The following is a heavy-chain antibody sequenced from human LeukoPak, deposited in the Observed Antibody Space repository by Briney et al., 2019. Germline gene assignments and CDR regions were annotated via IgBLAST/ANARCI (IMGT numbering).Heavy chain of an antibody. CDR2: IRYNGDTI. D-gene: IGHD3-22*01. Sequence: PGGSLRLSCAASGFTFNSYELNWVRQAPGKGLEWVAHIRYNGDTIHYATSVEARFTISRDNSKNSLYLQMNSLRAEDTAVYYCARTPWYFGSSGYSGVDYWGQGILVTVCS. CDR1: GFTFNSYE. J-gene: IGHJ4*02. V-gene: IGHV3-48*03. CDR3: ARTPWYFGSSGYSGVDY.